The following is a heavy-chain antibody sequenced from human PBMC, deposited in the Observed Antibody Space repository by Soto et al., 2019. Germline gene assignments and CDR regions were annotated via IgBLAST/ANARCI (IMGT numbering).Heavy chain of an antibody. J-gene: IGHJ5*02. CDR2: IYYSGST. V-gene: IGHV4-30-4*01. CDR1: GGSISSGDYY. Sequence: SETLSLTCTVSGGSISSGDYYWSWIRQPPGKGLEWIGYIYYSGSTYYNPSLKSRVTISVDTSKNQFSLKLSSVTAADTAVYFCARAVTSGNLFDPWGQGTLVTVSS. CDR3: ARAVTSGNLFDP.